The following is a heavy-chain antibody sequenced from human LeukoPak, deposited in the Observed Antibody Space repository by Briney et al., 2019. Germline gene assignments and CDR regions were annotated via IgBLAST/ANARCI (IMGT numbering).Heavy chain of an antibody. V-gene: IGHV3-23*01. Sequence: PGGSLRLSCAASGFTFSSYAMSWVRQAPGKGLEWVSAISGSGGSTYYADSVKGRFTISRDNSKNTLYLQMNSLRAEDTAVYYCAKGYFDWNTGINYFDYWGQGTLVTVSS. J-gene: IGHJ4*02. CDR2: ISGSGGST. CDR3: AKGYFDWNTGINYFDY. CDR1: GFTFSSYA. D-gene: IGHD3-9*01.